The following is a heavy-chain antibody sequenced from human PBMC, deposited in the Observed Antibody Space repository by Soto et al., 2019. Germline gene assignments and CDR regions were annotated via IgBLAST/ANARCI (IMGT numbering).Heavy chain of an antibody. Sequence: QVQLVQSGAEVKKPGASVKVSCKASGYTFTAYYMYWVRQAPGQGLEWMGWINPNTGDTNYAQKFQGRVTVTRDTSSSTAYRELSRLRSDDTAVYYCARDRPFDYWGQGTLVTVSS. J-gene: IGHJ4*02. CDR3: ARDRPFDY. CDR1: GYTFTAYY. CDR2: INPNTGDT. V-gene: IGHV1-2*02.